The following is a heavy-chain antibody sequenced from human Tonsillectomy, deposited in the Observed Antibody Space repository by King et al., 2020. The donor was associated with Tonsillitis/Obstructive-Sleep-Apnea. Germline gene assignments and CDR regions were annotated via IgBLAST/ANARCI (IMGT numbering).Heavy chain of an antibody. V-gene: IGHV4-31*03. D-gene: IGHD3-22*01. CDR3: AGVNFSGYHAGDFDY. J-gene: IGHJ4*02. Sequence: QLQESGPGLVKPSQTLSLTCTVSGGSISSGGYYWSWIRQHPGKGLEWIGYTYYSGSTYYNPSLKSRVTITVDTSKNQFSLKLSAVTAADTAVYCCAGVNFSGYHAGDFDYWGQGTLVTVSS. CDR2: TYYSGST. CDR1: GGSISSGGYY.